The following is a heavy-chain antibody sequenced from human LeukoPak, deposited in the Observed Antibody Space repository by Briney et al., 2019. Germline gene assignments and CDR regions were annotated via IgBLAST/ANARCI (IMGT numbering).Heavy chain of an antibody. D-gene: IGHD3-22*01. Sequence: SGTLSLTCTVSGGSLSSGSYSWSWIRQPAGKRLEWIGRIYTSGSTNYNPSLKSRVTISVDTSKNQFSLKLSSVTAADTVVYYCARDRYYYDSSGYNGAGWLDPWGQGTLVAFSS. V-gene: IGHV4-61*02. CDR3: ARDRYYYDSSGYNGAGWLDP. J-gene: IGHJ5*02. CDR1: GGSLSSGSYS. CDR2: IYTSGST.